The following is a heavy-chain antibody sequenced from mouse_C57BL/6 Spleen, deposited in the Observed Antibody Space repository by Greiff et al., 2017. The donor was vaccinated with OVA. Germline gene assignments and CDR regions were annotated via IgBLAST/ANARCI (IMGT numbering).Heavy chain of an antibody. D-gene: IGHD2-4*01. CDR1: GFTFSSYG. Sequence: EVQLVESGGDLVKPGGSLKLSCAASGFTFSSYGMSWVRPTPDKRLEWVATISSGGSYTYYPDSVKGRFTISRDNAKNTLYLQMSSLKSEDTAMYYCARHPFYDYGDYWGQGTTLTVSS. CDR2: ISSGGSYT. J-gene: IGHJ2*01. V-gene: IGHV5-6*01. CDR3: ARHPFYDYGDY.